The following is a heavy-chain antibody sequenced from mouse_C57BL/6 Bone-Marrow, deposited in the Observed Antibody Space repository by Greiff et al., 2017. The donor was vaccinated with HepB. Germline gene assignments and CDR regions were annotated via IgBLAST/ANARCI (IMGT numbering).Heavy chain of an antibody. J-gene: IGHJ4*01. CDR2: IWSDGST. D-gene: IGHD1-1*01. CDR3: ARHNYGSKGYAMDY. Sequence: VQLQESGPGLVAPSQSLSITCTVSGFSLTSYGVHWVRQPPGKGLEWLVVIWSDGSTTYNSALKSRLSISKDNSKSQVFLKMNSLQTDDTAMYYCARHNYGSKGYAMDYWGQGTSVTVSS. V-gene: IGHV2-6-1*01. CDR1: GFSLTSYG.